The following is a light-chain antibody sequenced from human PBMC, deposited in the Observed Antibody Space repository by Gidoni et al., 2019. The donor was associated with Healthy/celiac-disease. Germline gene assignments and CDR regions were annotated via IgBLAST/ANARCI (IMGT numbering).Light chain of an antibody. CDR2: GAY. V-gene: IGKV3-15*01. CDR1: QSVSSN. J-gene: IGKJ4*01. CDR3: QQYNNWHS. Sequence: EMVMTQSTATLSVSPGERATLSCRDSQSVSSNLACYQQKPGQAPRLLLDGAYTRATGISARFSGSASGTEFTLTISSLQSEDCAVYYCQQYNNWHSFGGGTKVEIK.